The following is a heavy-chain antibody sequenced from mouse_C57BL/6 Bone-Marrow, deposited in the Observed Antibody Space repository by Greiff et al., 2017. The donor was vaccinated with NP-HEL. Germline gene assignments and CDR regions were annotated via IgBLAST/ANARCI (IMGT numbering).Heavy chain of an antibody. V-gene: IGHV1-52*01. CDR2: IDPSDSET. Sequence: QVQLQQPGAELVKPGASVKLSCKASGYTFTSYWMHWVKQRPIQGLEWIGNIDPSDSETHYNQKFKDKATLTVDKSSSTAYMQLSSLTSEDSAVYYCARFTTVVATPDYWGQGATLTVSS. D-gene: IGHD1-1*01. CDR3: ARFTTVVATPDY. CDR1: GYTFTSYW. J-gene: IGHJ2*01.